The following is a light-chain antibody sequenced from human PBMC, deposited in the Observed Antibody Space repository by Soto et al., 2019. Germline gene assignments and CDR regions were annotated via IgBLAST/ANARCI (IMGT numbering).Light chain of an antibody. Sequence: QSALTQPASVSGSPGQSITISCTGTSRVVGGYNRVSWYQQHPGKAPKLMIYEVSKWPSGVSNRFSGSKSGNTASLTISGLQAEDEADYYCCSYAGSTTPYVFGTGTKLTVL. CDR2: EVS. J-gene: IGLJ1*01. CDR1: SRVVGGYNR. V-gene: IGLV2-23*02. CDR3: CSYAGSTTPYV.